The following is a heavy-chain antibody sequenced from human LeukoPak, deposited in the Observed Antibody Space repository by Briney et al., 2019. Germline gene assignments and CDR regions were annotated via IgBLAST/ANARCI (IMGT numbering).Heavy chain of an antibody. J-gene: IGHJ4*02. D-gene: IGHD1-26*01. V-gene: IGHV1-18*01. Sequence: ASVKVSCKASGYTFTSYGISWVRQAPGQGLEWMGWISAYNGNTNYAQKVQGRVTMTTDTSTSTAYMELRSLRSEDTAVYYCAGDDEGGSPYHWGQGTLVTVSS. CDR2: ISAYNGNT. CDR1: GYTFTSYG. CDR3: AGDDEGGSPYH.